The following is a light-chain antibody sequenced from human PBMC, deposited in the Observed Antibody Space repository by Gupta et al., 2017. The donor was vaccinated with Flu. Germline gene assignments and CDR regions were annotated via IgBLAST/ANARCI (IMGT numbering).Light chain of an antibody. V-gene: IGLV2-14*03. CDR1: RGDVRSYYY. CDR2: DEN. CDR3: SSRKSGSNLHV. Sequence: SNITWTATRGDVRSYYYVSWYQQQPGQAPQLMIYDENNRASGVSNRFSGSKSGSTASLTISGPQAEDEADYYCSSRKSGSNLHVFGTGTKVTVL. J-gene: IGLJ1*01.